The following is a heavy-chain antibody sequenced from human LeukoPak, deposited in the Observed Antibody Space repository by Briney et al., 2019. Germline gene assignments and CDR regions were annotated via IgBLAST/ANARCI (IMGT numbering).Heavy chain of an antibody. Sequence: SETLSLTCTVSGGSISSSSYYWGWIRQPPGKGLEWIGSIYYSGSTYYNPSLKSRVTISVDTSKNQFSLKLGSVTAADTAVYYCARLVRGDYVGIDYWGQGTLVTVSS. J-gene: IGHJ4*02. CDR1: GGSISSSSYY. CDR2: IYYSGST. D-gene: IGHD4-17*01. V-gene: IGHV4-39*07. CDR3: ARLVRGDYVGIDY.